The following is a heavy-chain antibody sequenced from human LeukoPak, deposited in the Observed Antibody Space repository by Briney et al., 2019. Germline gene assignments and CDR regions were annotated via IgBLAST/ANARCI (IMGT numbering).Heavy chain of an antibody. D-gene: IGHD5-24*01. V-gene: IGHV5-51*01. CDR1: GYSFTSYW. CDR3: ARSDGYNMGAFDI. J-gene: IGHJ3*02. CDR2: MYPGDSDT. Sequence: GESLKISCQGSGYSFTSYWVGWVRQMPGKGLEWMGIMYPGDSDTRYSPSFQGQVTISADKSISTAYLQWSSLKASDTAIYYCARSDGYNMGAFDIWGQGTMVTVSS.